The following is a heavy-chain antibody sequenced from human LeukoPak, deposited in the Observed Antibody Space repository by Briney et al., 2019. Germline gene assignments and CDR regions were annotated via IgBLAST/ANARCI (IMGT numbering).Heavy chain of an antibody. J-gene: IGHJ4*02. V-gene: IGHV3-53*01. D-gene: IGHD4/OR15-4a*01. CDR2: IYYDDRT. CDR1: GFTVSDNS. Sequence: GGSLRLSCTVSGFTVSDNSMSWVRQAPGKGLEWVSFIYYDDRTHYSDSVKGRFTISRDNSKNTLYLQMNSLRAEDTAAYYCARRAGAYSHPYDYWGQGTLVTVSS. CDR3: ARRAGAYSHPYDY.